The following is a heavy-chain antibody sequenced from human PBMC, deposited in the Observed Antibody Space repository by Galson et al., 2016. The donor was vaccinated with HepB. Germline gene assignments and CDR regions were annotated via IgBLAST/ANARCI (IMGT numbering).Heavy chain of an antibody. V-gene: IGHV3-23*01. J-gene: IGHJ5*02. Sequence: SLRLSCAASGFTFSTYAMSRVRQAPGKGLEWVSLISGSGSSTFYADSVKGRFTISRDNSKNTLYLQMSSLRAEDTAVYYCAKRYCSGGSCYHVDHWGQGTLVTVSS. D-gene: IGHD2-15*01. CDR1: GFTFSTYA. CDR2: ISGSGSST. CDR3: AKRYCSGGSCYHVDH.